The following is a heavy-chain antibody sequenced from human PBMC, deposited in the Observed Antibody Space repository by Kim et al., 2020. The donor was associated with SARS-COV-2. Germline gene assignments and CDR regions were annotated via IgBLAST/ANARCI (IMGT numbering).Heavy chain of an antibody. V-gene: IGHV4-39*07. Sequence: SETLSLTCTVSGGSISSSNYYWGWIRQPPGKGLEWIGSIYYTGTTFYCPSLKSRVTMSLDTPNNHFSLKMNSVTAADTAVYFCARGQPSDYSYGMDVWGQGTTVTVSS. CDR3: ARGQPSDYSYGMDV. J-gene: IGHJ6*02. CDR2: IYYTGTT. CDR1: GGSISSSNYY.